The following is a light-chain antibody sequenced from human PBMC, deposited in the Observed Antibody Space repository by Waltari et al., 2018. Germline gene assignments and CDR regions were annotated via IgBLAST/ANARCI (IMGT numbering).Light chain of an antibody. CDR2: SAS. Sequence: ETVMTQSPATLSVSPGERAILSCRASQGVINNLAWYQQKPGQAPRLLIYSASTRATGIPARFSGGESVTEFTLTISSLQSEDFAIYYCQQYNNWPRTFGQGTKLEI. V-gene: IGKV3-15*01. CDR1: QGVINN. CDR3: QQYNNWPRT. J-gene: IGKJ2*01.